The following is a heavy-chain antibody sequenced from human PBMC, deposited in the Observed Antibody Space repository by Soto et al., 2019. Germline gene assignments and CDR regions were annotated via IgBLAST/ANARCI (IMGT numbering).Heavy chain of an antibody. V-gene: IGHV4-59*08. J-gene: IGHJ5*02. D-gene: IGHD6-19*01. CDR3: ARLFLGGSRGWLWFDP. CDR1: GGSISSYY. Sequence: QVQLQESGPGLVKPSETLSLTCTVSGGSISSYYWSWIRQPPGKGLEWIGYIYYSGSTNYNPSLKSRVTISVGTSKNQFSLKRSSVTAAGTAVYYCARLFLGGSRGWLWFDPWGQGTLVTVSS. CDR2: IYYSGST.